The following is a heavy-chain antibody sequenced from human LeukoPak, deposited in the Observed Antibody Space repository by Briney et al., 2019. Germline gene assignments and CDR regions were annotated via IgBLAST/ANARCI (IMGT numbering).Heavy chain of an antibody. CDR3: ARLGYSSSHLDY. CDR2: IYYSGST. CDR1: GGSISSYY. J-gene: IGHJ4*02. D-gene: IGHD6-13*01. Sequence: SETLSLTCTVSGGSISSYYWSRIRQPPGKGLEWIGYIYYSGSTNYNPSLKSRVTISVDTSKNQFSLKLSSVTAADTAVYYCARLGYSSSHLDYWGQGTLVTVSS. V-gene: IGHV4-59*08.